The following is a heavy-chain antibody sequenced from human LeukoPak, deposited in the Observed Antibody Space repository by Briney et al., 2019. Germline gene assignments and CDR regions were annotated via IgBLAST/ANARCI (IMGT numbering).Heavy chain of an antibody. CDR3: ARAYYYDSSGYLYYFDY. CDR1: GYIFTSYW. J-gene: IGHJ4*02. Sequence: AGESLKISCKGSGYIFTSYWIGWVRQMPGKGLEWMGIIYPGDSDTRYSPSFQGQVTISADKSISTAYLQWSSLKASDTAMYYCARAYYYDSSGYLYYFDYWGQGTLVTVSS. D-gene: IGHD3-22*01. V-gene: IGHV5-51*01. CDR2: IYPGDSDT.